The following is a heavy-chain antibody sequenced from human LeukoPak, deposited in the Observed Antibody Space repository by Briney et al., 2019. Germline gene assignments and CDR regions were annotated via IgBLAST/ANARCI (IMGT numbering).Heavy chain of an antibody. J-gene: IGHJ6*02. D-gene: IGHD5-24*01. CDR1: GGTFSSYA. CDR3: ARRSEMHYYYGMDV. Sequence: SVKVSCKASGGTFSSYAISWVRQAPGQGLEWMGRIIPILGIANYAQKFQGRVTITADKSTSTAYVELSSLRSEDTAVYYCARRSEMHYYYGMDVWGQGTTVTVSS. CDR2: IIPILGIA. V-gene: IGHV1-69*04.